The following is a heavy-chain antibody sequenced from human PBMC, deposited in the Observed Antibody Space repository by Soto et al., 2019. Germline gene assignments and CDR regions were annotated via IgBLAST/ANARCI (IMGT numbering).Heavy chain of an antibody. V-gene: IGHV1-69*12. CDR2: IIPIFGTA. D-gene: IGHD1-1*01. Sequence: QVQLVQSGAEVKKPGSSVKVSCKASGGTFSSYAISWVRQAPGQGLEWMGGIIPIFGTANYAQKFQGRGTITADEPTRRAYMGLSSLRSEDTAVYYCARVLGGLMARRGFDYWGQGTLVTVSS. CDR1: GGTFSSYA. CDR3: ARVLGGLMARRGFDY. J-gene: IGHJ4*02.